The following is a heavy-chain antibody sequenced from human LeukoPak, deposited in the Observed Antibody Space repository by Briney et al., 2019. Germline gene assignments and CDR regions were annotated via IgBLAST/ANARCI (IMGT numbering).Heavy chain of an antibody. D-gene: IGHD6-19*01. CDR1: GFTFSNYG. V-gene: IGHV3-30*02. Sequence: GGSLRLSCAASGFTFSNYGMHWVRQAPGKGLEWVAFIRYDGSNRYYADSVKGRFTISRDNSKNTLYLQMNSLRAEDTAVYYCAKDQGFRPYTSGWYGVDYWGQGTLVTVSS. CDR2: IRYDGSNR. J-gene: IGHJ4*02. CDR3: AKDQGFRPYTSGWYGVDY.